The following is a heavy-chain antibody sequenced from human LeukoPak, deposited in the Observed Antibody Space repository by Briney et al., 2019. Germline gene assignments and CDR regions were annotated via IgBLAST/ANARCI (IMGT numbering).Heavy chain of an antibody. V-gene: IGHV3-21*01. CDR1: GFTFSSYS. CDR3: ARAGGSYQVFDY. D-gene: IGHD1-26*01. J-gene: IGHJ4*02. Sequence: GGSLRLSCAASGFTFSSYSMNWVRQAPGKGLEWVSSISSSSSYIYYADSVKGRFTISRDNAKNSLYLQMNSLRAEDTAVYYCARAGGSYQVFDYWGQGTLVTVSS. CDR2: ISSSSSYI.